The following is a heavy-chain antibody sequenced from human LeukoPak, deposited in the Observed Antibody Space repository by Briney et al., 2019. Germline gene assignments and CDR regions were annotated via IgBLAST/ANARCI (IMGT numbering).Heavy chain of an antibody. CDR2: IYYSGST. CDR1: GGSISSYD. Sequence: SETLSLTCTVSGGSISSYDWSWIRQPPGKGLEWIGYIYYSGSTNYNPSLKSRVTISVDTSKNQFSLKLSSVTAADTAVYYCARRATRGVKGAFDIWGQGTMVTVSS. D-gene: IGHD2-8*01. V-gene: IGHV4-59*01. CDR3: ARRATRGVKGAFDI. J-gene: IGHJ3*02.